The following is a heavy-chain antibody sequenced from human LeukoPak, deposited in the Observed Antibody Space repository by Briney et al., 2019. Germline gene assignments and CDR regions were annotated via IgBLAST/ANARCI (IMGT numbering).Heavy chain of an antibody. CDR3: ARVSGQQLALTAFDI. Sequence: PGGSLRLSCAASGFTVHSNYMSWVRQAPGKGLEWVSVIDRSGVTHYADSVKGRFTISRDNSKNTLYLQMNSLRAEDTAVYYCARVSGQQLALTAFDIWGQGTMVTVSS. CDR2: IDRSGVT. D-gene: IGHD6-13*01. CDR1: GFTVHSNY. J-gene: IGHJ3*02. V-gene: IGHV3-53*01.